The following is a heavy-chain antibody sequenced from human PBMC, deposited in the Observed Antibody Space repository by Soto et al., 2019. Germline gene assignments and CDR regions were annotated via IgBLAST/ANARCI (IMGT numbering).Heavy chain of an antibody. CDR3: AKAGIAARSFYYYGMDV. V-gene: IGHV3-23*01. CDR1: GFTFSSYA. Sequence: EVQLLESGGGLVQPGGSLRLSCAASGFTFSSYAMSWVRQAPGKGLEWVSAISGSGGSTYYADSVKGRFTISRDNSKNTLYLQMNSLRAEDTAVYYCAKAGIAARSFYYYGMDVWGQWTTVTVSS. CDR2: ISGSGGST. D-gene: IGHD6-6*01. J-gene: IGHJ6*02.